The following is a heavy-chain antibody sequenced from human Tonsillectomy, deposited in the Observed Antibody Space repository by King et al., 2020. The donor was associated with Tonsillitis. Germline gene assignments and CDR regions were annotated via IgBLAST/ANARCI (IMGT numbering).Heavy chain of an antibody. J-gene: IGHJ4*02. D-gene: IGHD1-26*01. Sequence: QLQESGPGLVKPSETLSLTCTVSGGSISSYYWSWIRQPAGKGLEWIGRIYTSGSTHYNPSLKSRVTMSVDTSKNQFSLKLSSVTAADTAVYYCARVTGYSGSYYGAFDYWGQGTLVTVSS. V-gene: IGHV4-4*07. CDR1: GGSISSYY. CDR2: IYTSGST. CDR3: ARVTGYSGSYYGAFDY.